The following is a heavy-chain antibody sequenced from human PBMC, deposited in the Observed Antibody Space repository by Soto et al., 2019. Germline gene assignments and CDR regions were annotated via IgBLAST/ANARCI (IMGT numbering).Heavy chain of an antibody. CDR2: ISYDGSNK. CDR1: GFTFSSYG. D-gene: IGHD6-6*01. V-gene: IGHV3-30*18. Sequence: PGGSLRLSCAASGFTFSSYGMHWVRQAPGKGLEWVAVISYDGSNKYYADSVKGRFTISRDNSKNTLYLQMNSLRAEDTAVYYCAKRRFSSSSGHYDYYGMDVWGQGTTVTVSS. CDR3: AKRRFSSSSGHYDYYGMDV. J-gene: IGHJ6*02.